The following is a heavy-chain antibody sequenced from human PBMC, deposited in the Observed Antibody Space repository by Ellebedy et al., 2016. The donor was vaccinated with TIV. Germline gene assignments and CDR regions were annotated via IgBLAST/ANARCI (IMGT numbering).Heavy chain of an antibody. V-gene: IGHV1-46*01. Sequence: ASVKVSXXASGYTFTNYYMHWVRQAPGQGLDWMGIITPSGGSATYAQKFQGRVTMTRDTSTSTAYMELRSLRSDDTAVYYCARLPCGSTSCGGEAFDIWGRGTMVTVSS. D-gene: IGHD2-2*01. CDR3: ARLPCGSTSCGGEAFDI. CDR2: ITPSGGSA. J-gene: IGHJ3*02. CDR1: GYTFTNYY.